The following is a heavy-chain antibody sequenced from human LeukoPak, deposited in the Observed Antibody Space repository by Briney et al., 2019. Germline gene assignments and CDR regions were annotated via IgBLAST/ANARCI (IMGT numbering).Heavy chain of an antibody. CDR2: INNEGAGT. D-gene: IGHD6-13*01. J-gene: IGHJ3*02. Sequence: GGSLRLSCAASGFTFSSYLMHWVRRAPGKGLVWVSRINNEGAGTSYADSVKGRFTISTDNAKTTLDLQMNSLRAEDRAVYYCARGSSSWRNAFDIWGQGTMVTVSS. CDR3: ARGSSSWRNAFDI. CDR1: GFTFSSYL. V-gene: IGHV3-74*01.